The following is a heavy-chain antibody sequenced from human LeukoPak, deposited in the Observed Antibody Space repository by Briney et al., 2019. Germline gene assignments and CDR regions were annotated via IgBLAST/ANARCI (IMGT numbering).Heavy chain of an antibody. D-gene: IGHD3-9*01. V-gene: IGHV3-11*04. J-gene: IGHJ4*02. CDR1: GFRFSDYY. Sequence: PGGSLRLSCAASGFRFSDYYMSWIRQTPGKGLEWLSYISSSGTPISSADSVKGRFTISRDNTKNSLYLQLNSLRAEDTAVYYCARGGYYDILTGQKRTTDFDYWGQGTLVTVSS. CDR3: ARGGYYDILTGQKRTTDFDY. CDR2: ISSSGTPI.